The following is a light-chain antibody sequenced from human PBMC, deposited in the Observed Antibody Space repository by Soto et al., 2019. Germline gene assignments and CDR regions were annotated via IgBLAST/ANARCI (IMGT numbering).Light chain of an antibody. CDR3: QQYGSSPNT. V-gene: IGKV3-20*01. CDR1: RRVSADY. Sequence: EIVLTQSPGTLSLSPGSRATLSCRASRRVSADYLAWYHQRPGQVPRLLIYGASNRATDIPDRFSASGSGADFTLTINRLEPEDFGVYYCQQYGSSPNTVGQGTKLEIK. CDR2: GAS. J-gene: IGKJ2*01.